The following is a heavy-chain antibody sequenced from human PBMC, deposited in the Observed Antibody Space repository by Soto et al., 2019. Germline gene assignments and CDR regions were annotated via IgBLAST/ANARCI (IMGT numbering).Heavy chain of an antibody. D-gene: IGHD3-10*01. Sequence: EVQLMESGGDLVQPGGSLRLSCAASGFAFSNHAMIWVRQAPGTGLEWVSAISNTGRSTFYADSVKGRFTVSRDNISDTLDLRMASLRVEDLAVYFCARWSMVRGGAWGESRINNWFDAWGQGTRVTVSS. CDR2: ISNTGRST. CDR1: GFAFSNHA. CDR3: ARWSMVRGGAWGESRINNWFDA. J-gene: IGHJ5*02. V-gene: IGHV3-23*05.